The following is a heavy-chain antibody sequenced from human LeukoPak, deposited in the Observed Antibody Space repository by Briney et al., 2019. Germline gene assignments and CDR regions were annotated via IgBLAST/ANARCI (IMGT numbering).Heavy chain of an antibody. CDR3: ARPRYCSGGSCYSYYFDY. CDR2: INPNSGGT. D-gene: IGHD2-15*01. V-gene: IGHV1-2*02. CDR1: GYTFTGCY. Sequence: ASVKVSCKASGYTFTGCYMHWVRQAPGQGLEWMGWINPNSGGTNYAQKFQGRVTMTRDTSISTAYMELSRLRSDDTAVYYCARPRYCSGGSCYSYYFDYWGQGTLATVSS. J-gene: IGHJ4*02.